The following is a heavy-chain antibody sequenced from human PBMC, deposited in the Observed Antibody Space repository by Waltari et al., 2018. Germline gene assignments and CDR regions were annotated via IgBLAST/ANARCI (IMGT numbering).Heavy chain of an antibody. V-gene: IGHV3-9*01. Sequence: EVQLVDSGGDLVQPGRSLRLSCVASGFTFGDFAMHWIRQTPGEGLGWFAGINWNSGTIHYADSWKGRFTISRDNAEKSLYLQMNSLTTEDTAVYYCTKDMDGATAMAPRLDFWGQGTLVTVSS. J-gene: IGHJ4*02. D-gene: IGHD5-18*01. CDR2: INWNSGTI. CDR1: GFTFGDFA. CDR3: TKDMDGATAMAPRLDF.